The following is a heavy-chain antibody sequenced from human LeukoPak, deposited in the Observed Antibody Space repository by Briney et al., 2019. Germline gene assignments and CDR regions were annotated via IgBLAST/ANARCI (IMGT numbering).Heavy chain of an antibody. CDR2: FDPEDGET. CDR3: ATVLSRSGYDY. J-gene: IGHJ4*02. Sequence: ASVKVSCKASGGTFSSYAISWVRQAPGQGLEWMGGFDPEDGETIYAQKFQGRVTMTEDTSTDTAYMELSSLRSEDTAVYYCATVLSRSGYDYWGQGTLVTVSS. CDR1: GGTFSSYA. D-gene: IGHD2/OR15-2a*01. V-gene: IGHV1-24*01.